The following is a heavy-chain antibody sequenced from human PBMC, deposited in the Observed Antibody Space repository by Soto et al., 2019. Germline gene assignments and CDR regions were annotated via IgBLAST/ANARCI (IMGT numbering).Heavy chain of an antibody. Sequence: QITLKESGPTLVRPTQTLTLTCTFSGFSLSTSGVGVGWIRQPPGKALEWLALIYWDDDKRYSPSLKSRLTNPKDTSKNQVVLTLTNMDPVDTAKYYCAHSRCGGDCLQSYSSHYYYGMDVWGQGTTVTVSS. CDR3: AHSRCGGDCLQSYSSHYYYGMDV. CDR1: GFSLSTSGVG. V-gene: IGHV2-5*02. CDR2: IYWDDDK. J-gene: IGHJ6*02. D-gene: IGHD2-21*02.